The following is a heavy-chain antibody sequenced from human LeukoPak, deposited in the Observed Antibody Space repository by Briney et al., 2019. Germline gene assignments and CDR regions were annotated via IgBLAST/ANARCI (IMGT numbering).Heavy chain of an antibody. J-gene: IGHJ4*02. D-gene: IGHD2-21*02. CDR3: TTSLPGAATAVYPFDY. Sequence: KPGESLRLSCAASEFTFSNAWMSWVRQAPGKGLEWVGRIKSKADGGTTDYAAPVKGRFTISRDDSETTLYLQMNSLKGDDTAVYYCTTSLPGAATAVYPFDYWGQGTLVTVSS. CDR1: EFTFSNAW. CDR2: IKSKADGGTT. V-gene: IGHV3-15*01.